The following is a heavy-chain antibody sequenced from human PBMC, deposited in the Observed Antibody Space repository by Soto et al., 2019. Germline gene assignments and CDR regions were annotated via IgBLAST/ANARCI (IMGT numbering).Heavy chain of an antibody. J-gene: IGHJ4*02. V-gene: IGHV3-30*18. CDR3: AKERLEHYHQLPFFDY. CDR1: GYTFSNSG. CDR2: VSFDGSNN. D-gene: IGHD2-2*01. Sequence: AGSLSLTCAASGYTFSNSGMHWVRQAPRKGLEWVAVVSFDGSNNYYAGAVKGRFTISRDNSKNTLYLQMNSLRAEDTAVYYCAKERLEHYHQLPFFDYWGQGNMVTVSS.